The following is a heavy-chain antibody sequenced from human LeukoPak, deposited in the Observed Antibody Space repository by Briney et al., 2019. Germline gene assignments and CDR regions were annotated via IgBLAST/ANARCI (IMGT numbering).Heavy chain of an antibody. D-gene: IGHD3-22*01. CDR1: GFTFDDHA. CDR3: ARDLNYYDSSGYYAEGYFDY. J-gene: IGHJ4*02. Sequence: GGSLRLSCAASGFTFDDHAMHWVRQAPGKGLEWVSGITWNSGSLVYADSVKGRFTISRDNAKNSLYLQMNSLRAEDTAVYYGARDLNYYDSSGYYAEGYFDYWGQGTLVTVSS. V-gene: IGHV3-9*01. CDR2: ITWNSGSL.